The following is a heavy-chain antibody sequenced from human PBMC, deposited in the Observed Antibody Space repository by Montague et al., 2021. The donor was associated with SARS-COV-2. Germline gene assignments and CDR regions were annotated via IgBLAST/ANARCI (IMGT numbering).Heavy chain of an antibody. CDR2: ISGNGDPDTT. CDR1: GFTFRNYA. CDR3: AKLSGGSYLHYFEY. D-gene: IGHD1-26*01. V-gene: IGHV3-23*01. Sequence: SQRLSCATSGFTFRNYAMTWVRQAPGKGLEWVSTISGNGDPDTTYYADSVKGRFTISRDISKNTLYLQMNSLRAEDTAVYYCAKLSGGSYLHYFEYWGQGTLVTVSS. J-gene: IGHJ4*02.